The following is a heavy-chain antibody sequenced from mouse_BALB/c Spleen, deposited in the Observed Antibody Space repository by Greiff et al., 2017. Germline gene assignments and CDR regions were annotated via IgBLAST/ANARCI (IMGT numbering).Heavy chain of an antibody. CDR1: GYTFTDYE. J-gene: IGHJ4*01. V-gene: IGHV1-15*01. CDR3: TGYCGSSYRYYAMDY. CDR2: IDPETGGT. Sequence: QVQLQQSGAELVRPGASVTLSCKASGYTFTDYEMHWVKQTPVHGLEWIGAIDPETGGTAYNQKFKGKATLTADKSSSTAYMELRRLTSEDSAVYYCTGYCGSSYRYYAMDYWGQGTSVTVSS. D-gene: IGHD1-1*01.